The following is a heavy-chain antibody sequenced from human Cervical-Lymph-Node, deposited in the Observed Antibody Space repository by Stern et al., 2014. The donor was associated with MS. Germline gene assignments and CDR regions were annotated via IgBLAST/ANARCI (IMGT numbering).Heavy chain of an antibody. CDR3: LRDGGDY. J-gene: IGHJ4*02. CDR2: ISSSSTYI. V-gene: IGHV3-21*01. D-gene: IGHD3-16*01. Sequence: EVQLVESGGGLVKPGGSLRLSCAASGFTFSTQTVRLVRQAPGKGLEWVSSISSSSTYIYYADSVKGRFTISRDNARNSLYLQMNSLRVDDTAVYYCLRDGGDYWGQGTLVTVSS. CDR1: GFTFSTQT.